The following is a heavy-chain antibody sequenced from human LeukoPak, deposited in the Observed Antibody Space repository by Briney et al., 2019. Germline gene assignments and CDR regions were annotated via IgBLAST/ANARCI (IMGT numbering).Heavy chain of an antibody. V-gene: IGHV1-2*02. CDR3: ARDPLSVVPAAMVYYYYGMDV. D-gene: IGHD2-2*01. Sequence: ASVKVSCKASGYTFTGYYMHWVRQAPGQELEWMGWINPNSGGTNYAQKFQGRVTMTRDTSISTAYMELSRLRSDDTAVYYCARDPLSVVPAAMVYYYYGMDVWGQGTTVTVSS. CDR2: INPNSGGT. J-gene: IGHJ6*02. CDR1: GYTFTGYY.